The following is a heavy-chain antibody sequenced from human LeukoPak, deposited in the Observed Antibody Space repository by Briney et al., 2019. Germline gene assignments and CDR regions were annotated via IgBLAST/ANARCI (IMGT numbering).Heavy chain of an antibody. J-gene: IGHJ4*02. V-gene: IGHV1-18*04. CDR3: ASWDTAMDSFDY. CDR2: ISAYNGNT. CDR1: GYTLNAYY. D-gene: IGHD5-18*01. Sequence: ASVKVSCKTSGYTLNAYYMHWVRQAPGQGLEWMGWISAYNGNTNYAQKLQGRVTMTTDTSTSTAYMELRSLRSDDTAVYYCASWDTAMDSFDYWGQGTLVTVSS.